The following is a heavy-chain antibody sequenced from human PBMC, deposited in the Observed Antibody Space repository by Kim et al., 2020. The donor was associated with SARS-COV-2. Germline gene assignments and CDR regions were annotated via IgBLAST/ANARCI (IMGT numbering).Heavy chain of an antibody. J-gene: IGHJ3*02. CDR1: GFTFSSYG. CDR3: ARCITRSVGAFDI. D-gene: IGHD3-10*01. Sequence: GGSLRLSCAASGFTFSSYGMHWVRQAPGKGLEWVAVIWYDGSNKYYADSVKGRFTISRDNSKKTLYLQMNSLRAEDTAVYYCARCITRSVGAFDIWGQGTMVTVSS. CDR2: IWYDGSNK. V-gene: IGHV3-33*01.